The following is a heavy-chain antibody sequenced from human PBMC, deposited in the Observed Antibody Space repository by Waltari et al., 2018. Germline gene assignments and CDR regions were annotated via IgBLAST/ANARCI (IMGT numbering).Heavy chain of an antibody. D-gene: IGHD6-13*01. CDR1: GGYLRHRNW. Sequence: QVQLQESGPGLGKPSGTLALTCSVSGGYLRHRNWATQVRQPPGKGLEWIGEIYHSGSTNYNPSLKIRVTISVDKSKNQFSLKLSSVTAADTAVYYCAEGIAAAGTSWFDPWGQGTLVTVSS. V-gene: IGHV4-4*02. CDR2: IYHSGST. J-gene: IGHJ5*02. CDR3: AEGIAAAGTSWFDP.